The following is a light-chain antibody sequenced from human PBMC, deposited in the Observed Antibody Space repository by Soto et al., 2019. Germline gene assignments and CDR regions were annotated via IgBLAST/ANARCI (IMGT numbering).Light chain of an antibody. Sequence: DIVMTQSPDSLAVSLGERATINCKSSQSVLYSSNNKNYLAWYQQKPGQPPKLLIYWASTRESGVPDRFSGSWSGTDFTLTISSLQAEDVAVYYCQQYYSPWTFGQGTKVELK. J-gene: IGKJ1*01. CDR1: QSVLYSSNNKNY. V-gene: IGKV4-1*01. CDR2: WAS. CDR3: QQYYSPWT.